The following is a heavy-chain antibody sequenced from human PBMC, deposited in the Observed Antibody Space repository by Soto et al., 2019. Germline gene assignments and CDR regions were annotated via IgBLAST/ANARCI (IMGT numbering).Heavy chain of an antibody. CDR2: MNPNSGNT. Sequence: VASVKVSCKASVYTYTSYDINWVRQATGQGLEWMGWMNPNSGNTGYAQKFQGRVTMTEDTSTDTAYMELSSLRSEDTAVYYCATEQQLVTGSDAFDIWGQGTMVTVSS. J-gene: IGHJ3*02. CDR1: VYTYTSYD. V-gene: IGHV1-8*01. D-gene: IGHD6-13*01. CDR3: ATEQQLVTGSDAFDI.